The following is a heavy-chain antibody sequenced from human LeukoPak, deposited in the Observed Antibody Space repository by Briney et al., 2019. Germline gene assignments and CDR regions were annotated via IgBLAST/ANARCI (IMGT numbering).Heavy chain of an antibody. Sequence: PGGSLRLSCAASGFTFSSYGMHWVRQAPGKGLEWVGRIKSKTDGGTTDYAAPVKGRFTISRDDSKNTLYLQMNSLKTEDTAVYYCTTGVYGETGYWGQGTLVTVSS. CDR2: IKSKTDGGTT. CDR1: GFTFSSYG. CDR3: TTGVYGETGY. D-gene: IGHD4-17*01. V-gene: IGHV3-15*01. J-gene: IGHJ4*02.